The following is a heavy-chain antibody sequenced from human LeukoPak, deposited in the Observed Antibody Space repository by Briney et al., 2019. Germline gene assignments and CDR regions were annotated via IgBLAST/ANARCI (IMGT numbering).Heavy chain of an antibody. V-gene: IGHV6-1*01. J-gene: IGHJ4*02. CDR2: TYYRSKWYT. Sequence: SQTLSLTCAISGDSVSTNTAAWNWIRQSPSRGLEWLGRTYYRSKWYTDYAVSVKSRITINPDTSKNQFSLQLNSVTPEDTAVYFCARDGWPAFDYWGQGTLVTISS. CDR3: ARDGWPAFDY. D-gene: IGHD2-15*01. CDR1: GDSVSTNTAA.